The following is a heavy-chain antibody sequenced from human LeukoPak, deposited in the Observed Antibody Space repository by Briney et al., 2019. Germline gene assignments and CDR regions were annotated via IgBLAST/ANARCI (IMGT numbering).Heavy chain of an antibody. J-gene: IGHJ4*02. CDR2: IYYSGST. CDR3: ARGQTQELLWFGELSVHFDY. CDR1: GGSISSNSYY. V-gene: IGHV4-39*07. D-gene: IGHD3-10*01. Sequence: SETLSLTCTVSGGSISSNSYYWGWIRQPLGKGLEWIGSIYYSGSTYYNPSLKSRVTISVDTSKNQFSLKLSSVTAADTAVYYCARGQTQELLWFGELSVHFDYWGQGTLVTVSS.